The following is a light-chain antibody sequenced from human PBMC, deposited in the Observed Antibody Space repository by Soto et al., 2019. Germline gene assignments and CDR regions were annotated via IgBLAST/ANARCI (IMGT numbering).Light chain of an antibody. J-gene: IGKJ1*01. CDR3: QQYRP. V-gene: IGKV1-5*01. CDR2: DAS. CDR1: QSISSW. Sequence: DIQMTQSPSTLSASVGDRVTITCRASQSISSWLAWYQQKPGKAPKLLIYDASSLESGVPSRFSGSRYGTEFTLNISSLQSNEFAIYYCQQYRPFGQGTKVEI.